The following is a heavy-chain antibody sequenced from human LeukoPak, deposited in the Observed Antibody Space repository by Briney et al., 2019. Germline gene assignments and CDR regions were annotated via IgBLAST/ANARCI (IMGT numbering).Heavy chain of an antibody. CDR3: AKDRGSIAAAGTPYFDY. CDR2: IRYDGSNK. CDR1: GFTFSSYG. V-gene: IGHV3-30*02. D-gene: IGHD6-13*01. J-gene: IGHJ4*02. Sequence: GGSLRLSCAASGFTFSSYGMHWVCQAPGKGLEWVAFIRYDGSNKYYADSVKGRFTISRDNSKNTLYLQMNSLRAEDTAVYYCAKDRGSIAAAGTPYFDYWGQGTLVTVSS.